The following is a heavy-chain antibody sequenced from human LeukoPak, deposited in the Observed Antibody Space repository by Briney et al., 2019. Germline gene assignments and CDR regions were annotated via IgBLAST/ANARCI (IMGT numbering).Heavy chain of an antibody. CDR2: IYHSGST. V-gene: IGHV4-38-2*02. CDR3: AREFGDLDPPFDY. Sequence: NPSETLSLTCTVSGYSISSGYYWGWIRQPPGKGLEWIGSIYHSGSTYYNPSLKSRVTISVDTSKNQFSLKLRSVTAADTAVYYCAREFGDLDPPFDYWGQGTLVTVSS. D-gene: IGHD3-16*01. CDR1: GYSISSGYY. J-gene: IGHJ4*02.